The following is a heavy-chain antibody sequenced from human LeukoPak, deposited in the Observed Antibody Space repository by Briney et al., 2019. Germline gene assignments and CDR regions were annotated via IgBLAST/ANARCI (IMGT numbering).Heavy chain of an antibody. Sequence: SVKVSCKASGGTFSSYAISWVRQAPGQGLEWMGGIIPIFGTANYAQKFQGRVTITADESTSTAYMGLSSLRSEDTAVYYCASRKVGATIYYYYYYMDVWGKGTTVTVSS. J-gene: IGHJ6*03. D-gene: IGHD1-26*01. CDR1: GGTFSSYA. CDR3: ASRKVGATIYYYYYYMDV. CDR2: IIPIFGTA. V-gene: IGHV1-69*01.